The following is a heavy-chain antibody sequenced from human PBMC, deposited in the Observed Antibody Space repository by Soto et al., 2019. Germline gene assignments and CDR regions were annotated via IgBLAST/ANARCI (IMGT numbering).Heavy chain of an antibody. V-gene: IGHV4-31*03. CDR1: GGSISSGGYY. D-gene: IGHD6-6*01. CDR2: NYYSGIT. Sequence: QVQLQESGPGLVKPSQTLSLTCTVSGGSISSGGYYWTWIRQHPGKGLEWIGYNYYSGITYYNPSLKSRVTLSLATSKNQFSLKLSSVTAADTAVYYCASGSSIAGLYYGMDVWGQGTTVTVSS. CDR3: ASGSSIAGLYYGMDV. J-gene: IGHJ6*02.